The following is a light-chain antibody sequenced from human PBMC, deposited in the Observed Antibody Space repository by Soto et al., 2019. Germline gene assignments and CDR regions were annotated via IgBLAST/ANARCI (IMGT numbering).Light chain of an antibody. J-gene: IGKJ4*01. V-gene: IGKV3-20*01. Sequence: EIVLTQSPGTLSLSPGERATLSCRASQSVSSSYLAWYQQKPGQAPRLLIYGASSRATGIPDRFSGSGSGTDFTLTISRLEPEDFAVYYCQQYGRSLLTFGGVTKVEIK. CDR1: QSVSSSY. CDR3: QQYGRSLLT. CDR2: GAS.